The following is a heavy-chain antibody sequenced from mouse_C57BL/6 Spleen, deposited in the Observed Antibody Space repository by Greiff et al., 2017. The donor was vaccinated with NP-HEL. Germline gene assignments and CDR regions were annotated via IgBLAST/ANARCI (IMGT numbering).Heavy chain of an antibody. V-gene: IGHV14-2*01. CDR2: IDPEDGGT. CDR3: ACGRVLYGSRDWFAY. D-gene: IGHD1-1*01. J-gene: IGHJ3*01. Sequence: EVQLQQSGAELVKPGASVKLSCTASGFNFKDYYMHWVKQRTEQGLEWIGRIDPEDGGTKYDPKFQGKATITADTSSNTAYLQLSSLTSEDTAVYYCACGRVLYGSRDWFAYWGQGTLVTVSA. CDR1: GFNFKDYY.